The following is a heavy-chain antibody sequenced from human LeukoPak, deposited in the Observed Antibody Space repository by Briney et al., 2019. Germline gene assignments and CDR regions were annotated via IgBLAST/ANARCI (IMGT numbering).Heavy chain of an antibody. CDR1: GFTFSNYG. CDR3: ASSGRRYSSSWSALTDY. J-gene: IGHJ4*02. V-gene: IGHV3-33*01. Sequence: GGSLRLSCAASGFTFSNYGMHWVRQAPGKGLELVAVIWYDGSKKYYVDSVKGRFTISRDNSKNTLYLQMNSLRAEDTAVYCCASSGRRYSSSWSALTDYWGQGTLVTVSS. CDR2: IWYDGSKK. D-gene: IGHD6-13*01.